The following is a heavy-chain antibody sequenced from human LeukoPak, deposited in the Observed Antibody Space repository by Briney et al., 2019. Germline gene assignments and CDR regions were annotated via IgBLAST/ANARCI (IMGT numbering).Heavy chain of an antibody. J-gene: IGHJ4*02. D-gene: IGHD2/OR15-2a*01. CDR3: AKPFYGLWYFDY. V-gene: IGHV3-23*01. CDR2: ISGSGGST. CDR1: GFTFSSYA. Sequence: PGGSLRLSCAASGFTFSSYAMSWVRQAPGKGLEWVSAISGSGGSTYYADSVKGRFTISRDNSKNTLYLQMNSLRVEDTAVYYCAKPFYGLWYFDYWGQGTLVTVSS.